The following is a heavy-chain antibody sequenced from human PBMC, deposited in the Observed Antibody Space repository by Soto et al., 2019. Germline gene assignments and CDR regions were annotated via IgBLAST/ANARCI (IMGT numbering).Heavy chain of an antibody. Sequence: SETLSLTCAVYGGSFSGYYWSWIRQPPGRGLEWIGEINHSGSTNYNPSLKSRVTISVDTSKNQFSLKLSSVTAADTAVYYCARFGYYYDSSGYYSGSRFDYWGQGTLVTVSS. D-gene: IGHD3-22*01. J-gene: IGHJ4*02. CDR3: ARFGYYYDSSGYYSGSRFDY. CDR1: GGSFSGYY. V-gene: IGHV4-34*01. CDR2: INHSGST.